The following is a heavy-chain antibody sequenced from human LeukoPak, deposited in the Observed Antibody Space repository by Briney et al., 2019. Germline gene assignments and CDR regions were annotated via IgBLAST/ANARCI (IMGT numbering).Heavy chain of an antibody. CDR3: AREFRTTTWSFDAFDL. Sequence: ASVKVSCKASGYTFTDYYMHWVRQAPAQGLDWVSWINPTSGATNYAQKFQGRVTMTRDTSNNTSYMELSRLRSDDTAVYYCAREFRTTTWSFDAFDLWGQGTMVTVSS. CDR1: GYTFTDYY. V-gene: IGHV1-2*02. D-gene: IGHD1/OR15-1a*01. CDR2: INPTSGAT. J-gene: IGHJ3*01.